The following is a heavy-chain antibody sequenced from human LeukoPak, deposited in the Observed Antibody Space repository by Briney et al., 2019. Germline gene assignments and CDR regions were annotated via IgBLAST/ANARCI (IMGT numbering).Heavy chain of an antibody. CDR2: ISYDGSNK. V-gene: IGHV3-30*03. J-gene: IGHJ4*02. D-gene: IGHD3-10*01. Sequence: GGSLRLSCAASGFTFSSYGMHWVRQAPGKGLEWVAVISYDGSNKYYADSVKGRFTISRDNSKNTLYLQMNSLRAEDMAVYYCARDHRSGSYYKPPDYWGQGTLVTVSS. CDR3: ARDHRSGSYYKPPDY. CDR1: GFTFSSYG.